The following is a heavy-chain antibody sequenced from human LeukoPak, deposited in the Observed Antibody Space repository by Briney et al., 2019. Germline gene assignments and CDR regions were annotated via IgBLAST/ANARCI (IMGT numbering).Heavy chain of an antibody. CDR3: ARYGSGRDFSLDY. CDR1: GFTFSSYS. J-gene: IGHJ4*02. V-gene: IGHV3-48*02. CDR2: ISSDSRTI. D-gene: IGHD3-10*01. Sequence: PGGSLRLSCAASGFTFSSYSMNWVRQAPGKGLEWVSYISSDSRTIYYADSVKGRFTISRDNAKNSLYLQMKSLRDEDTAVYYCARYGSGRDFSLDYWGQGTLVTVSS.